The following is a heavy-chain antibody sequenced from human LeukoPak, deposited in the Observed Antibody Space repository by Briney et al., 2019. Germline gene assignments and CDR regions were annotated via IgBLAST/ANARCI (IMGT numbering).Heavy chain of an antibody. Sequence: ASVKVSCEASGYTFTSYGISWVRQAPGQGLEWMGWISAYNGNTNYAQKLQGRVTMTTDTSTSTAYMELRSLRSDDTAVYYCARESYYDSSSDYWGQGTLVTVSS. CDR3: ARESYYDSSSDY. CDR2: ISAYNGNT. J-gene: IGHJ4*02. V-gene: IGHV1-18*01. CDR1: GYTFTSYG. D-gene: IGHD3-22*01.